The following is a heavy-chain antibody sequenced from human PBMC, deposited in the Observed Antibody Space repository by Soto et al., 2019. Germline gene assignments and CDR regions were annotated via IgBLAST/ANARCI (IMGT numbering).Heavy chain of an antibody. Sequence: EVQLVESGGGLVQPGGSLRLSCAASGFTFSSYWMQWVRQAPGNGLVLVSRINSDGSSTYYADSVKGRFTISRDNAKNTLYLQMNSLRAEDTGVYYCTSSLSTMDVWGQGTTVTVSS. CDR2: INSDGSST. CDR3: TSSLSTMDV. J-gene: IGHJ6*02. V-gene: IGHV3-74*01. CDR1: GFTFSSYW.